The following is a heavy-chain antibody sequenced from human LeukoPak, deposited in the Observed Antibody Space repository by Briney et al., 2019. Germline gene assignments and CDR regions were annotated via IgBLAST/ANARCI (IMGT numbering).Heavy chain of an antibody. V-gene: IGHV4-34*01. CDR3: ARVIAPPYGAADY. J-gene: IGHJ4*02. D-gene: IGHD4-17*01. CDR2: INHSGST. Sequence: SETLSLTCAVYGGSFSGYYWSWIRQPPGKGLEWIGEINHSGSTNYSPSLKRRVTISVDTSKNQFSLKLSSVTAADTAVYYCARVIAPPYGAADYWGQGTLVTVSS. CDR1: GGSFSGYY.